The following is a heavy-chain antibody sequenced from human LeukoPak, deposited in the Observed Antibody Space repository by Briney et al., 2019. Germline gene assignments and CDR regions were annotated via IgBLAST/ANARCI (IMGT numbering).Heavy chain of an antibody. CDR1: GDSISSSSYY. CDR3: ARHGTVNWFDR. J-gene: IGHJ5*02. V-gene: IGHV4-39*01. D-gene: IGHD1-1*01. Sequence: SETLSLTCTVSGDSISSSSYYWAWIRQPPGKGLDWIGTIYYSGSTYYNSSLRSRVTISVDTSKNQFSLRLSSVTAADTAVFYCARHGTVNWFDRWGQGILVTVSS. CDR2: IYYSGST.